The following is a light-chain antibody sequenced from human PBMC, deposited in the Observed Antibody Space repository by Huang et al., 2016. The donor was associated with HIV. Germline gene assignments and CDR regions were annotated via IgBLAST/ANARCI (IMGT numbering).Light chain of an antibody. J-gene: IGKJ1*01. CDR1: QSVSSNY. CDR3: QQYGSSPGT. CDR2: GAS. Sequence: EIVLTQSPGTLSLSPGERATLPCRASQSVSSNYLAWYQQKPGQAPRLLIYGASTRATGIPDRFSGSGSGTDFTFTISRLEPEDFAVYYCQQYGSSPGTFGQGTKVEIK. V-gene: IGKV3-20*01.